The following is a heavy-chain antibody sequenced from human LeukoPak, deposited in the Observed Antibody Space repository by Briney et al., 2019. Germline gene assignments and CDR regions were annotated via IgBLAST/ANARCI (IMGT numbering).Heavy chain of an antibody. V-gene: IGHV4-34*01. J-gene: IGHJ4*02. Sequence: PETLSLTCAVYGGSFSGYYWSWIRQPPGKGLEWIGEINHSGSTNYNPSLKSRVTISVDTSKNQFSLKLSSVSAADTGVYYCARAYLFYYYGSVSNFDYWGQGPLVSVLS. CDR1: GGSFSGYY. CDR2: INHSGST. D-gene: IGHD3-10*01. CDR3: ARAYLFYYYGSVSNFDY.